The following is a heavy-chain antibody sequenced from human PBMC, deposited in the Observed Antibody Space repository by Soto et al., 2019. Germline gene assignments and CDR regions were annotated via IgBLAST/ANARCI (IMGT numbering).Heavy chain of an antibody. CDR3: ARALGYSGYAGMDV. CDR1: GYSFTIYV. V-gene: IGHV1-18*01. Sequence: SVNVSCKASGYSFTIYVINWVRQAPGQGLEWMGWISPDNGNTNYAQKLQGRVTMTTDTSTSTAYMELRSLRSDDTAVYYCARALGYSGYAGMDVWGQGTTVTVSS. D-gene: IGHD5-12*01. J-gene: IGHJ6*02. CDR2: ISPDNGNT.